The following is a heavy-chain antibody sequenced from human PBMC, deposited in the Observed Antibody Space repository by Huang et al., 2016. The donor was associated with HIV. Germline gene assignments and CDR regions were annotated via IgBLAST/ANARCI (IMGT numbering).Heavy chain of an antibody. CDR1: AFTFSTFA. D-gene: IGHD6-19*01. Sequence: EVQLVESGGGLVQPGKSLRLSCAASAFTFSTFAMSWVRQAPGKGLEWVSGIRGRGGVTPYADSVRGRFTIARDNSLKTLYLQMNSLTAEDTAVYYCAKDPYRSAWHSETSRYYYYGMDVWGQGTTVTVSS. CDR2: IRGRGGVT. CDR3: AKDPYRSAWHSETSRYYYYGMDV. V-gene: IGHV3-23*04. J-gene: IGHJ6*02.